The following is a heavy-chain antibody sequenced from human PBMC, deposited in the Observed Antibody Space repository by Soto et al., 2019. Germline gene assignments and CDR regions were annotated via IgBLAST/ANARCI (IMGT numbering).Heavy chain of an antibody. J-gene: IGHJ5*02. CDR3: ASPYCTNGVCYGPFAL. D-gene: IGHD2-8*01. CDR2: IYYSGST. CDR1: GGSISSSSYY. V-gene: IGHV4-39*01. Sequence: SETLSLTCTVSGGSISSSSYYWGWIRQPPGKGLEWIGSIYYSGSTYYNPSLKSRVTISVDTSKNQFSLKLSSVTAADTAVYYCASPYCTNGVCYGPFALWGQGTLVTVSS.